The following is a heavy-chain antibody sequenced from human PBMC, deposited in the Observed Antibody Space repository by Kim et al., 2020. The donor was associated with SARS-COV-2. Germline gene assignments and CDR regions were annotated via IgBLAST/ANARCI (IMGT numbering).Heavy chain of an antibody. J-gene: IGHJ4*02. Sequence: SETLSLTCNVSGDSIDNGMFFWSWIRRCPGEGLEWIAYVHSSGTSYYSSSLGGRFTISRDTAKNQISLILRSVAFEDTAVYYCARAQVRANNYGNFFFDAWGPGTLVTVSS. CDR1: GDSIDNGMFF. CDR2: VHSSGTS. V-gene: IGHV4-31*03. D-gene: IGHD3-10*01. CDR3: ARAQVRANNYGNFFFDA.